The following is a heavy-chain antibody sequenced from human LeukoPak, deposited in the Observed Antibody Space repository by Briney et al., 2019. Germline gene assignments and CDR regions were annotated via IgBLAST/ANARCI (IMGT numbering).Heavy chain of an antibody. CDR1: GGSISSGSCY. D-gene: IGHD3-10*01. Sequence: PSQTLSLTCTVSGGSISSGSCYWSWIRQPAGKGLEWIGRIYTSGSTNYNPSLKSRVTISVDTSKNQFSLKLSSVTAADTAVYYCARGAGYYYGSGSSSLDYWGQGTLVTVSS. V-gene: IGHV4-61*02. CDR2: IYTSGST. CDR3: ARGAGYYYGSGSSSLDY. J-gene: IGHJ4*02.